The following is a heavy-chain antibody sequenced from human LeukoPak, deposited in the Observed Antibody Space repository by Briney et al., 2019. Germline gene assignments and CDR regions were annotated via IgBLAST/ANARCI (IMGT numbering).Heavy chain of an antibody. CDR2: IDHAGSI. D-gene: IGHD3-3*01. V-gene: IGHV4-34*01. J-gene: IGHJ4*02. CDR3: TVNYDFC. CDR1: NGPLTGYF. Sequence: SETLSLTCAVYNGPLTGYFWSWIRQSPGKGLEWIGEIDHAGSISYNPSLKSRVIVSRETSRKQFSLKLSSVTAADSAVYYCTVNYDFCGGQGTLVAVSS.